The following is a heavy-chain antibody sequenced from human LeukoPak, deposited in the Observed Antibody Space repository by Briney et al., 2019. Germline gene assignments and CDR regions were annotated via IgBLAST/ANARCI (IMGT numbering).Heavy chain of an antibody. CDR1: GFTFSSYG. CDR2: ISYDGGNK. J-gene: IGHJ4*02. V-gene: IGHV3-30*18. Sequence: LTGRSLRLSCAASGFTFSSYGMHWVRQAPGKGLEWVAVISYDGGNKYYVDSVKGRFTISRDNSKNTLYLQMNSLRAEDTAVYYCAKGSRGFDYWGQGTLVTVSS. CDR3: AKGSRGFDY. D-gene: IGHD3-10*01.